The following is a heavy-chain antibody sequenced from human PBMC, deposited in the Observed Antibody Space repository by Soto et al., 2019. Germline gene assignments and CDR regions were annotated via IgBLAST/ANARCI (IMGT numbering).Heavy chain of an antibody. CDR2: ISAYNGNT. V-gene: IGHV1-18*01. D-gene: IGHD3-22*01. Sequence: ASVKVSCKASGYTFTSYGISCVRQAPGQGLEWMGWISAYNGNTNYAQKLQGRVTMTTDESTSTAYMELSSLRSEDTAVYYCATPAHYYDSSGYTYYFDYWGQGTLVTVSS. J-gene: IGHJ4*02. CDR1: GYTFTSYG. CDR3: ATPAHYYDSSGYTYYFDY.